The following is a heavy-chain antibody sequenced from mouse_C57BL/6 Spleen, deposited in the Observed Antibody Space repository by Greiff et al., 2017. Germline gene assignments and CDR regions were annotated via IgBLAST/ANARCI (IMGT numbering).Heavy chain of an antibody. J-gene: IGHJ1*03. D-gene: IGHD1-1*01. CDR2: IYPGDGDT. Sequence: QVQLKESGAELVKPGASVKISCKASGYAFSSYWMNWVKQRPGKGLEWIGQIYPGDGDTNYNGKFKGKATLTADKSSSTAYMQLSSLTSEDSAVYFCARSDYYGSSDWYFDVWGTGTTVTVSS. CDR3: ARSDYYGSSDWYFDV. CDR1: GYAFSSYW. V-gene: IGHV1-80*01.